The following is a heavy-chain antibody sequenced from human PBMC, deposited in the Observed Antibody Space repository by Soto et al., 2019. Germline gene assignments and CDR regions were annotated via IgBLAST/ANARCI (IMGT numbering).Heavy chain of an antibody. CDR3: AKDTARISTSCYDY. Sequence: EVQLLESGGGLVQPGGSLRLSCAASGYTFSSYAMSWVRQAPGKGLEWVSAISGSGGSTYYADSVKGRFTISRDNSKNTLYLQMNSLRAEDTAVYYCAKDTARISTSCYDYWGQGTLVTVSS. V-gene: IGHV3-23*01. D-gene: IGHD2-2*01. CDR1: GYTFSSYA. J-gene: IGHJ4*02. CDR2: ISGSGGST.